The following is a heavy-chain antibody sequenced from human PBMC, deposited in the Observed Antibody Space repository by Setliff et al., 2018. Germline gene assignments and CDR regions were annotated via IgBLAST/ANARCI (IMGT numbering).Heavy chain of an antibody. CDR3: ATNSGGNTIDAFDI. D-gene: IGHD2-15*01. J-gene: IGHJ3*02. V-gene: IGHV1-18*01. CDR1: GYTFTSYG. Sequence: ASVKVSCKASGYTFTSYGISWVRQAPGQGLEWMGWISAYNGNTNYAQKLQGRVTMTEDTSTDTAYMELSSLRSEDPAVYYCATNSGGNTIDAFDIWGQGTRVTVSS. CDR2: ISAYNGNT.